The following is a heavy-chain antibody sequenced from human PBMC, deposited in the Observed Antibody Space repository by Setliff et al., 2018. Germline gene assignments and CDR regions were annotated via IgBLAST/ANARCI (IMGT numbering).Heavy chain of an antibody. V-gene: IGHV1-2*02. Sequence: GASVKVSCKTSGYTFTDYFLHWVRQAPGQGLEWLGWINPDSGDTNFAQKFQGRVTMTRDTSITTAYMELHSLRSDDTAVYFCARISPSYCSKSGRYAAEGYWGQGTLVTVSS. CDR3: ARISPSYCSKSGRYAAEGY. CDR2: INPDSGDT. CDR1: GYTFTDYF. J-gene: IGHJ4*02. D-gene: IGHD2-2*01.